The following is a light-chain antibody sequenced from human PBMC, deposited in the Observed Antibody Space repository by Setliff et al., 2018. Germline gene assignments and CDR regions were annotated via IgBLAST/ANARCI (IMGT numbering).Light chain of an antibody. V-gene: IGLV2-14*02. CDR3: CSYSTRTSLDV. CDR2: DFT. J-gene: IGLJ1*01. Sequence: QSVLTQPASVSGSPGQSITISCTGTYSDVGKYNLVSWYQQHPGKAPKLILYDFTTRPSGVSDRFSGSKSANTASLTISGLQAEDEADYYCCSYSTRTSLDVFGTGTKGTVL. CDR1: YSDVGKYNL.